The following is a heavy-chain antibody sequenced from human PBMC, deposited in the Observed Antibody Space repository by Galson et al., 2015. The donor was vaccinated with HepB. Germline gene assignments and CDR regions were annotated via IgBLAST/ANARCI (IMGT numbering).Heavy chain of an antibody. CDR2: IYQSGST. Sequence: ETLSLTCAVSGGSISSGNWWSWVRQPPGKGLEWIGEIYQSGSTNYNPSLPSLKSRVIISVDKSNNQFSLKLNSVTAADTAVYYCARGPPFFYDSSGYYYAFDIWGQGTMVTVSS. J-gene: IGHJ3*02. CDR3: ARGPPFFYDSSGYYYAFDI. CDR1: GGSISSGNW. D-gene: IGHD3-22*01. V-gene: IGHV4-4*02.